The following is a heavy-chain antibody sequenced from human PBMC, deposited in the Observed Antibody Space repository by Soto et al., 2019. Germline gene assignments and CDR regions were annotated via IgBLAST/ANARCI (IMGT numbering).Heavy chain of an antibody. CDR1: VFTFSSYG. CDR3: AKDAPYYYDSSGYYGPFDY. D-gene: IGHD3-22*01. J-gene: IGHJ4*02. Sequence: VFTFSSYGIHWVRQAPGKGLEWVALISYDGSNKYYADSVKGRFTISRDNSKNTLYLQMNSLRAEDTAMYYCAKDAPYYYDSSGYYGPFDYWGQGTLVTVYS. V-gene: IGHV3-30*18. CDR2: ISYDGSNK.